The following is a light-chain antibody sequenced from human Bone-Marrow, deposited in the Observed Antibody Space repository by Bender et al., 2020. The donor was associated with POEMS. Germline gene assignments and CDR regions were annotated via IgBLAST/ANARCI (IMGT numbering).Light chain of an antibody. V-gene: IGLV2-14*03. CDR2: DVT. CDR3: SAFRSGFTLV. J-gene: IGLJ2*01. CDR1: NSYVGAYKF. Sequence: QSALTQPASVSGSPGQSITISCTESNSYVGAYKFFSWYQQHPGRAPKLIIYDVTNRPSGVSDRFSGSKSAITASLTISGLQAEDEADYYCSAFRSGFTLVFGGGTKVTVL.